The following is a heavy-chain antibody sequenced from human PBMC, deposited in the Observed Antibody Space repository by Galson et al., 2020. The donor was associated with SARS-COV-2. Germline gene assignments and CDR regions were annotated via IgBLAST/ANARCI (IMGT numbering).Heavy chain of an antibody. Sequence: SETLSLTCSVSGASISTKSYYWGWLRQPRGGALEWIGSVYYSGNTFYSPSVGSRATLSVDTSKNQFSLTLTSVTAADTAIYYCARRGISGRATQAFFDFWGQGVLVTVSS. V-gene: IGHV4-39*01. J-gene: IGHJ4*01. CDR3: ARRGISGRATQAFFDF. CDR1: GASISTKSYY. D-gene: IGHD1-20*01. CDR2: VYYSGNT.